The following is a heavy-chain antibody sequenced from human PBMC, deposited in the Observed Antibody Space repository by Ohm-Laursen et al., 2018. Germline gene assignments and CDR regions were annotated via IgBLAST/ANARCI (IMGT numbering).Heavy chain of an antibody. V-gene: IGHV4-59*08. J-gene: IGHJ5*02. Sequence: GTLSLTCTVSGGAISNYYWSWIRQPPGKGLEWIGHINYSGNTNYNPSLKSRVTISVDTSKNHFSLKLSSVTAADTAVYYCARQEGYCGSTSCYEVWFDPWGQGTLVTVSS. CDR3: ARQEGYCGSTSCYEVWFDP. CDR2: INYSGNT. D-gene: IGHD2-2*01. CDR1: GGAISNYY.